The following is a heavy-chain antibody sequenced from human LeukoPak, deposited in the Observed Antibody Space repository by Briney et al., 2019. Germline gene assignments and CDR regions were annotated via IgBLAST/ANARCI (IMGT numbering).Heavy chain of an antibody. V-gene: IGHV3-48*03. CDR2: ISSSGSTI. Sequence: GGSLTPSRAPSGFTFSSYEINWVRQPPGKGRDWVSYISSSGSTIYYPASVKGRFTISRDNAKNSLYLQMNSLRAEDTAVYYCARGGYYASSGYYAYYYGMDVWGQGTTVTVSS. J-gene: IGHJ6*02. D-gene: IGHD3-22*01. CDR3: ARGGYYASSGYYAYYYGMDV. CDR1: GFTFSSYE.